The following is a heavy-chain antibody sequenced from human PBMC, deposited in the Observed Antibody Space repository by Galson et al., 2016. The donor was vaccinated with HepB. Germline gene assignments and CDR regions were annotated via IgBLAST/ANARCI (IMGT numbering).Heavy chain of an antibody. J-gene: IGHJ4*02. Sequence: SLRLSCAASGFTFRSYAMSWVRQAPGKGLEWVSSISGSGGSTYYADSVRGRFTISRDNSKNTLYLQMNGLRAEDTAVYYCAKDPGPGHYEFWSGYYPFDYWGQGTLVTVSS. V-gene: IGHV3-23*01. D-gene: IGHD3-3*01. CDR1: GFTFRSYA. CDR2: ISGSGGST. CDR3: AKDPGPGHYEFWSGYYPFDY.